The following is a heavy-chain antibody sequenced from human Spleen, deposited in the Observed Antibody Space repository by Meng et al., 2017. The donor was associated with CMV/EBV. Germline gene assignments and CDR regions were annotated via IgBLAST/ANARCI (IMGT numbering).Heavy chain of an antibody. J-gene: IGHJ4*02. CDR3: ARGARMLSTEGGYYFDY. V-gene: IGHV1-8*01. D-gene: IGHD1-1*01. Sequence: ASVKVSCKASGYTFTSYDINWVRQATGQGLEWMGWMSPNSGNTGYAQKFQGRVTMTRNTSISTAYMELSSLRSEDTAVYYCARGARMLSTEGGYYFDYWGRGTLVTVSS. CDR2: MSPNSGNT. CDR1: GYTFTSYD.